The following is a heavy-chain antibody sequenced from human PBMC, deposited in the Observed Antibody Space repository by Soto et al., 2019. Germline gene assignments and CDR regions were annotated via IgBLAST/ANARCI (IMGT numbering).Heavy chain of an antibody. V-gene: IGHV1-8*01. D-gene: IGHD2-2*01. CDR3: ARPKLSSKGWFDP. Sequence: LGPSVKVSCKASGYTFTSYDINWVRQATGQGLEWMGWMNPNSGNTGYAQKFQGRVTMTRNTSISTAYMELSSLRSEDTAVYYCARPKLSSKGWFDPWGQGTLVTVSS. CDR1: GYTFTSYD. CDR2: MNPNSGNT. J-gene: IGHJ5*02.